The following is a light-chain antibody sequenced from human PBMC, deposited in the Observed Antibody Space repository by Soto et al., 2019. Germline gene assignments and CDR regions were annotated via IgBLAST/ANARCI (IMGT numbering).Light chain of an antibody. Sequence: QSALTQPASMSGSPGQSITISCTGTSSDVGDNYLVSWYQHHPGKAPQVIIYGDNKRPSGVSNRFSGSKSGNTASLTISGLQAEDEADYYCCSYAGFRVFGGGTQLTVL. CDR1: SSDVGDNYL. CDR3: CSYAGFRV. J-gene: IGLJ2*01. V-gene: IGLV2-23*01. CDR2: GDN.